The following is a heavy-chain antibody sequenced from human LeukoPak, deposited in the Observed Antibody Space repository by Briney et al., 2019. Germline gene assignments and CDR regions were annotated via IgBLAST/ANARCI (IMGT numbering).Heavy chain of an antibody. V-gene: IGHV1-69*13. CDR1: GDSFSTYV. J-gene: IGHJ4*02. Sequence: SVKVSCKASGDSFSTYVISWVRQAPGQGLEWMGGVIPMVGTANIAQKSQGRVTITADESTSTAYMEVSSLRSDDTAVYYCARGTDDYIVATTSFEYWGQGTLVTVSS. CDR3: ARGTDDYIVATTSFEY. CDR2: VIPMVGTA. D-gene: IGHD5-12*01.